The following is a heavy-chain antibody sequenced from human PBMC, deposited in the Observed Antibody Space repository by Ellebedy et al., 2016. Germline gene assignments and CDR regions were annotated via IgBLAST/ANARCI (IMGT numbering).Heavy chain of an antibody. V-gene: IGHV3-23*01. Sequence: GESLKISXAASGFTFTTYAMSWVRQAPGEGLEWVSTLSGSGPKTYYADSVQGRFTISRDNSKSTLYLQMNSLRAEDTAVYYCAKHETDGDYDVDLWGRGTLVTVSS. CDR1: GFTFTTYA. J-gene: IGHJ2*01. CDR3: AKHETDGDYDVDL. CDR2: LSGSGPKT. D-gene: IGHD2-21*01.